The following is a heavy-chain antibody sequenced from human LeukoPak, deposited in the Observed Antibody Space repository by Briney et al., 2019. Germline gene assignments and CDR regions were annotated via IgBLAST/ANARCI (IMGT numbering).Heavy chain of an antibody. CDR3: ARDPYYYDSSGSIDY. Sequence: PSETLSLTCTVSGESISGFYWNWIRQPPGKGLDWIGYIYYSGSTNYNPSLKSRITISVDTSKNQFSLKLSSVTAADTAVYYCARDPYYYDSSGSIDYWGQGTLVTVSS. CDR1: GESISGFY. CDR2: IYYSGST. V-gene: IGHV4-59*12. J-gene: IGHJ4*02. D-gene: IGHD3-22*01.